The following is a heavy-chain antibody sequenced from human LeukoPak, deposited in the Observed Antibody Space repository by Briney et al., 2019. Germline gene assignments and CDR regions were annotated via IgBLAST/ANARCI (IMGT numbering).Heavy chain of an antibody. J-gene: IGHJ5*02. CDR1: GGTFSSYA. CDR3: AREGAAAPFDP. CDR2: IIPIFGTA. Sequence: ASVTVSCTASGGTFSSYAISWVRQAPGQGLEWMGGIIPIFGTANYAQKFQGRVTITADESTSTAYMELSSLRSEDTAVYYCAREGAAAPFDPWGQGTLVPVSS. V-gene: IGHV1-69*13. D-gene: IGHD6-13*01.